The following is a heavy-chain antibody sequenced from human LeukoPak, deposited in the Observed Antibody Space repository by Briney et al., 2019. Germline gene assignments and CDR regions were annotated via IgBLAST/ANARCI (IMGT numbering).Heavy chain of an antibody. Sequence: GGSLRLFCAACGLTFSDFWMHWVRQPPAKGLVGVALVKGHGRTTICADSVKGRFNISRDNAKNTLYLQMNRLRADDSGVYYCATGHSYGYDYWGQGVLVTVSS. CDR3: ATGHSYGYDY. CDR1: GLTFSDFW. D-gene: IGHD5-18*01. CDR2: VKGHGRTT. J-gene: IGHJ4*02. V-gene: IGHV3-74*01.